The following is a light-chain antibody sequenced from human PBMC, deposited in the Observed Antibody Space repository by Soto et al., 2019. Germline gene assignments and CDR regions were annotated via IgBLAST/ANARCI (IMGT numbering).Light chain of an antibody. V-gene: IGKV3-20*01. CDR3: QQFSSYPLT. CDR2: GAS. CDR1: QSVSSSY. J-gene: IGKJ4*01. Sequence: EIVLTQSPGTLSLSPGERATLYCRASQSVSSSYLAWYQQKPGQAPRLLIYGASSRATGIPDRFSGGGSGTDFTLTISRLEPEDFAVYYCQQFSSYPLTFGGGTKVDI.